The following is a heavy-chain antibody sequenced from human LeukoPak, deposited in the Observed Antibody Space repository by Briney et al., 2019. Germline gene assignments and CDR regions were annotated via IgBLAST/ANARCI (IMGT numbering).Heavy chain of an antibody. CDR1: GFTFSTYD. D-gene: IGHD3-16*01. V-gene: IGHV3-48*03. J-gene: IGHJ4*02. Sequence: GGSLRLSCAASGFTFSTYDMNWVRQAPGKGLEWLSYISSRGGTIYYADSVKGRFTISRDYAKNSLYLQMNSLRAEDTAVYYCARDALAGGDWSNMGDYWGQGTLVTVSS. CDR3: ARDALAGGDWSNMGDY. CDR2: ISSRGGTI.